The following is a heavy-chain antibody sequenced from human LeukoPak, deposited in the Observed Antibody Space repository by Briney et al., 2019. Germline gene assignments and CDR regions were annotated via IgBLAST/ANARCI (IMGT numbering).Heavy chain of an antibody. V-gene: IGHV3-30*18. J-gene: IGHJ6*03. Sequence: GGSLRLSCAASGFTFSSYGMHWVRQAPGKGLEWVAVISYDGSNKYYADSVKGRFTISRDNSKNTLYLQMNSLRAEDTAVYYCAKDGLPSYYYYYMDVWGKGTTVTVSS. CDR1: GFTFSSYG. D-gene: IGHD5-12*01. CDR3: AKDGLPSYYYYYMDV. CDR2: ISYDGSNK.